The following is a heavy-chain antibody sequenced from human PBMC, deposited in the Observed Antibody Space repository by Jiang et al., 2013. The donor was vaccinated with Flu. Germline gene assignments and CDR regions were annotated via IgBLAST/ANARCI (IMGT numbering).Heavy chain of an antibody. Sequence: GSGLVKPSETLSLSCTVSGGSISSSSYYWGWIRQPPGKGLEWIGAIYYTGTTYYNPSLKSRVAISVDRSKNQLSLNLSSVTAADTAVYYCATLVFRIPVTETAWGHGT. V-gene: IGHV4-39*01. CDR3: ATLVFRIPVTETA. CDR2: IYYTGTT. J-gene: IGHJ3*01. CDR1: GGSISSSSYY. D-gene: IGHD6-19*01.